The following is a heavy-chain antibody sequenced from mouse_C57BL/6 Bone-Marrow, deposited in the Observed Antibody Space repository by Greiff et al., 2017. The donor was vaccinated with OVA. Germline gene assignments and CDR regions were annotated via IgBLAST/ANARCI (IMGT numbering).Heavy chain of an antibody. V-gene: IGHV14-4*01. Sequence: EVKLVESGAELVRPGASVKLSCTASGFNIKDDYMHWVKQRPEQGLEWIGWIDPENGDTEYASKFQGKATITADTSSNTAYLQLSSLTSEDTAVYYCTTYDYDVGFAYWGQGTLVTVSA. D-gene: IGHD2-4*01. CDR2: IDPENGDT. J-gene: IGHJ3*01. CDR1: GFNIKDDY. CDR3: TTYDYDVGFAY.